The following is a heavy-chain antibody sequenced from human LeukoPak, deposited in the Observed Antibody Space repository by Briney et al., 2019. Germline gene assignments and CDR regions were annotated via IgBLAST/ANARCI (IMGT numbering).Heavy chain of an antibody. D-gene: IGHD2-21*02. CDR3: VKGRGPAKGDYYNYYYYMDV. J-gene: IGHJ6*03. V-gene: IGHV3-23*01. Sequence: GGSLRLSCAASGFTFSNYAMTWARQAPGKGLEWVSAVIGSGGTYYADSVKGRFIISRDNSKNTLYLQMSSLRADDTALYYCVKGRGPAKGDYYNYYYYMDVWGKGTTVTVSS. CDR2: VIGSGGT. CDR1: GFTFSNYA.